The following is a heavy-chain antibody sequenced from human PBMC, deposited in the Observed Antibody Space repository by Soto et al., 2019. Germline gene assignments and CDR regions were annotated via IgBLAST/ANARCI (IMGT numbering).Heavy chain of an antibody. J-gene: IGHJ6*02. CDR3: AINADV. V-gene: IGHV4-59*08. CDR1: GFTFSSYA. Sequence: GSLRLSCAASGFTFSSYAMSWIRQPPGKGLEWIAYIYNSGNSYNPSLKSRVTISVDTSKNQLSLKLSSVIAADSAVYYCAINADVWGQGTTVTVSS. CDR2: IYNSGNS.